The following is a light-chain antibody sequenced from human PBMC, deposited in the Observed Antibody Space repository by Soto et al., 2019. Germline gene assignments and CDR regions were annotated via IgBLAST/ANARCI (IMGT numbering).Light chain of an antibody. J-gene: IGKJ3*01. CDR3: QQYNSYSIFT. CDR1: QSISSW. CDR2: DAS. Sequence: DIQMTQSPSTLSASVGDRVTITCRASQSISSWLAWYQQKPGKAPKLLIYDASSLESGVPSRFSGSGSGTEFTLTISSLQPDDFATYYCQQYNSYSIFTFGPATKVDIK. V-gene: IGKV1-5*01.